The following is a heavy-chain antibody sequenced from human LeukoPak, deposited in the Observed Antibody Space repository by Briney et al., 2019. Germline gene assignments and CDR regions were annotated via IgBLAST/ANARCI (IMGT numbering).Heavy chain of an antibody. V-gene: IGHV1-46*01. D-gene: IGHD5-24*01. CDR2: INPDGGNT. CDR1: GYTFTGYY. J-gene: IGHJ3*02. Sequence: ASVKVSCKASGYTFTGYYMHWVRQAPGQGLEWMGLINPDGGNTNYAQNFQGRVALTRDTSTSTVYMELSSLRSEDTAIYYCARIRDGYNDAYDIWGQGTVVTVPS. CDR3: ARIRDGYNDAYDI.